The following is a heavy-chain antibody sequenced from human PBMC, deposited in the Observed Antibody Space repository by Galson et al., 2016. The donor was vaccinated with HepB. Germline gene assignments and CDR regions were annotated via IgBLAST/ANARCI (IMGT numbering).Heavy chain of an antibody. CDR2: INSAGSST. D-gene: IGHD4-17*01. Sequence: SLRLSCAASGFPFSRYWMHWVRQAPGKGLVWVSRINSAGSSTIYADSVRGRFTISRDNAKNTLYLQMNSLRAEDTALYYCVREDYGDDPVYYYYYGMDVWGQGTTVSVSS. CDR1: GFPFSRYW. V-gene: IGHV3-74*01. J-gene: IGHJ6*02. CDR3: VREDYGDDPVYYYYYGMDV.